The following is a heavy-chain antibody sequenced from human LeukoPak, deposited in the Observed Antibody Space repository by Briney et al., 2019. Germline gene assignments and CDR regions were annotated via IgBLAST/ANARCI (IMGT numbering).Heavy chain of an antibody. CDR3: ARDSVVRGAYDY. Sequence: GGSLRLSCAASGFTLSSYSMNWVRQAPGKGLEWVSSISSSSSYIYYADSVKGRFTISRDNAKNSLYLQMNSLRAEDTAVYYCARDSVVRGAYDYWGQGTLVTVSS. V-gene: IGHV3-21*01. J-gene: IGHJ4*02. CDR1: GFTLSSYS. D-gene: IGHD3-10*01. CDR2: ISSSSSYI.